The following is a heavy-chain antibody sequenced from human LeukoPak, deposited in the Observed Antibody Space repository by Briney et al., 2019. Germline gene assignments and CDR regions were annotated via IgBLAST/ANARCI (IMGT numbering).Heavy chain of an antibody. CDR1: GYSISSGYY. Sequence: SETLSLTCTVSGYSISSGYYWGWIRQPPGKGLEWIGSIYHSGSTYYNPSPKSRVTISVDTSKNQFSLKLSSVTAADTAVYYCARVYDSSGYYDYWGQGTLVTVSS. V-gene: IGHV4-38-2*02. CDR2: IYHSGST. CDR3: ARVYDSSGYYDY. J-gene: IGHJ4*02. D-gene: IGHD3-22*01.